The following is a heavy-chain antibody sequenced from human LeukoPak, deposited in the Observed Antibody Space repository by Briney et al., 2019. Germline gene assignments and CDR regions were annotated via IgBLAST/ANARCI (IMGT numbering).Heavy chain of an antibody. V-gene: IGHV4-59*02. CDR3: ARNKGVAARHDY. D-gene: IGHD6-19*01. Sequence: SETLSLTCTVSGGSVRSYSWSWIRQPPGKGLEYIGHIYNGGSPTYNPSLMGRLTMSVDTAKNQLSLHLTSVTPADTALYFCARNKGVAARHDYWGQGTLVIVSS. CDR2: IYNGGSP. J-gene: IGHJ4*02. CDR1: GGSVRSYS.